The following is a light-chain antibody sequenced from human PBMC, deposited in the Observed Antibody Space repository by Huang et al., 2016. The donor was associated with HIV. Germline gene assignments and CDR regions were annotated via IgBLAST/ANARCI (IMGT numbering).Light chain of an antibody. CDR1: QTITNW. J-gene: IGKJ1*01. Sequence: DIQMTQSPSTLSASVGDRVTITCRASQTITNWLAWYQQKTGKAPKLLIYKASTLENGVPSRFSGSGSGTEFTLTINSMQPDDFATDDCQQYSSWRTFGQGTKVE. CDR3: QQYSSWRT. V-gene: IGKV1-5*03. CDR2: KAS.